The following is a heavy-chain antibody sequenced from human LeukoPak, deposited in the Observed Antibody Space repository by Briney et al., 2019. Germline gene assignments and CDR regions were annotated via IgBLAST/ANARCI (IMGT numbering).Heavy chain of an antibody. CDR2: ISGSGIST. CDR3: AKEPMTTVTFFDY. D-gene: IGHD4-17*01. J-gene: IGHJ4*02. V-gene: IGHV3-23*01. CDR1: GFTFSSYA. Sequence: GGSLRLSCAASGFTFSSYAMSWVRQAPGKGLEWVSGISGSGISTYYADSVKGRFTISRDNSKNTLYLRMNSLRAEDTAVYYCAKEPMTTVTFFDYWGQGTLVTVSS.